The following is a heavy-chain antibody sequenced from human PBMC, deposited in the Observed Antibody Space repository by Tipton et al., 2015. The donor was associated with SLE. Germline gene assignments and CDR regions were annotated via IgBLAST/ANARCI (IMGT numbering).Heavy chain of an antibody. D-gene: IGHD3-22*01. CDR2: IYGGGST. V-gene: IGHV3-66*01. J-gene: IGHJ4*02. CDR1: GFTVSSNY. Sequence: GSLRLSCAASGFTVSSNYMNWVRQAPGKGLEWVSVIYGGGSTYYADSVKARFTISRDTSENTLFLQMNSLRVEDTAVYYCARDVGSSAYYGIDSWGQGTLVTVSS. CDR3: ARDVGSSAYYGIDS.